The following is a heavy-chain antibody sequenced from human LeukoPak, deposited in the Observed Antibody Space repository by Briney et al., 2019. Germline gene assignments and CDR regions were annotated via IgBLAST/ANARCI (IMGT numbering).Heavy chain of an antibody. V-gene: IGHV3-23*01. CDR2: IRVSGSST. D-gene: IGHD2-21*01. CDR3: GSGGYGSFDS. CDR1: GFTFTDYA. J-gene: IGHJ4*02. Sequence: GGSLRLSCAASGFTFTDYAMSWVRQAPGRGLEWVSTIRVSGSSTYCADSVKGRFTISRDNSKNTLYLQMSSLRAEDTAVYYCGSGGYGSFDSWGQGNLGTVSS.